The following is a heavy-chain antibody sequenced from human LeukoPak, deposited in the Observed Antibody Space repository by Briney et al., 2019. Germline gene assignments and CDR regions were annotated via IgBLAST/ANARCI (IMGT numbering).Heavy chain of an antibody. J-gene: IGHJ5*02. CDR1: GYSISSGYY. Sequence: SETLSLTCAVSGYSISSGYYWGWIRQPPGKGLEWIGSIYHSGSTYYNPSLKSRVTISVDTSKNQFSLKLSSVTAADTAVYYCASGGIAAFDPWGQGTRVTVSS. D-gene: IGHD6-13*01. V-gene: IGHV4-38-2*01. CDR3: ASGGIAAFDP. CDR2: IYHSGST.